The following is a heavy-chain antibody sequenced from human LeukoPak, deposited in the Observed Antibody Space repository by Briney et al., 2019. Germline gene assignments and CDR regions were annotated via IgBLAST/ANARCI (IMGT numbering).Heavy chain of an antibody. CDR1: GGSISTSDYY. CDR3: ARVSTTVTTGWYFDL. J-gene: IGHJ2*01. Sequence: SETLSLTCTVSGGSISTSDYYWGWIRQHPGKGLEWIGYIYYTGSTYYNPSLKSRVSISVDTSKNQFSLKLSSVTAADTAVYYCARVSTTVTTGWYFDLWGRGTLVTVSS. V-gene: IGHV4-31*03. CDR2: IYYTGST. D-gene: IGHD4-17*01.